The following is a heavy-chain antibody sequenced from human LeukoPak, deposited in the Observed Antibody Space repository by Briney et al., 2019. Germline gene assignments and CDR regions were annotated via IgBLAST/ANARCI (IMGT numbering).Heavy chain of an antibody. CDR1: GFTVSSNY. Sequence: GGSLRLSCAASGFTVSSNYMSWVRQAPGNGLEWVSVIYSGGSTSYADSVKGRFTISRDNAKNTLYLQMNSLRAEDTAVYYCAREGITMVRGEDYWGQGTLVTVSS. D-gene: IGHD3-10*01. CDR2: IYSGGST. V-gene: IGHV3-66*01. CDR3: AREGITMVRGEDY. J-gene: IGHJ4*02.